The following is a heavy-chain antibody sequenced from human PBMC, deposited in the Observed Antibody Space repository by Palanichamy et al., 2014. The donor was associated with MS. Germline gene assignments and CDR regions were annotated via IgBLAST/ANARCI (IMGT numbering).Heavy chain of an antibody. D-gene: IGHD6-13*01. CDR3: TRHDESSSWFNPRWYFDL. Sequence: QLVESGGDLVQPGGSLRLSCATSGFTFSDSAIHWVRQASGKGLEWLGRVRGKPNSYATSYAASVKGRFIISRDGSKNTAYLQLNSLRTEDTAVYFCTRHDESSSWFNPRWYFDLWGRGTLVTVSS. J-gene: IGHJ2*01. V-gene: IGHV3-73*02. CDR1: GFTFSDSA. CDR2: VRGKPNSYAT.